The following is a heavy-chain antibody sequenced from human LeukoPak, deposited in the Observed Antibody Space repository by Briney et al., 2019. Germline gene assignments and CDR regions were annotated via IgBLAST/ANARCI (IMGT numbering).Heavy chain of an antibody. D-gene: IGHD3-9*01. CDR3: ARPDILTGSYFDY. Sequence: QSGGSLRLSCAASGFTFSSYDMHWVRQAPGKGLEWVAFIRYDGSNKYYADSVKVRFTISRDNSKNTLYLQMNSLRAEGTAVYYCARPDILTGSYFDYWGQGTLVTVSS. J-gene: IGHJ4*02. CDR1: GFTFSSYD. CDR2: IRYDGSNK. V-gene: IGHV3-30*02.